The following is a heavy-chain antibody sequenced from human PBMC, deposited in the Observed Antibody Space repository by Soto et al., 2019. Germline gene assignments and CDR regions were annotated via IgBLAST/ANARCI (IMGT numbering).Heavy chain of an antibody. V-gene: IGHV5-51*01. J-gene: IGHJ6*02. CDR1: GYSFTSYW. CDR3: ATGRDGYNYHYYGMDV. D-gene: IGHD5-12*01. CDR2: IYPGDSDT. Sequence: GESLKISCKGSGYSFTSYWIGWVRQIPGKGLEWMGIIYPGDSDTRYSPSFQGQVTISADKSISTAYLQWSSLKASDTAMYYCATGRDGYNYHYYGMDVWGQGTTVTVSS.